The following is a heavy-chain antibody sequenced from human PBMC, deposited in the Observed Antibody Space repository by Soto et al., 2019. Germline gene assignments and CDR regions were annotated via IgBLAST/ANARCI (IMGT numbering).Heavy chain of an antibody. Sequence: QVQLVQSGAEVKKPGASVKVSYKASGYTFTSYYMHWVRQAPGQGLEWMGIINPSGGSTSYAQKFQGRVTMARDTSTSTVYMELSSLRSEDTAVYYCARAQANVVVTAQGGYFDYWGQGTLVTVSS. V-gene: IGHV1-46*01. D-gene: IGHD2-21*02. CDR2: INPSGGST. CDR3: ARAQANVVVTAQGGYFDY. J-gene: IGHJ4*02. CDR1: GYTFTSYY.